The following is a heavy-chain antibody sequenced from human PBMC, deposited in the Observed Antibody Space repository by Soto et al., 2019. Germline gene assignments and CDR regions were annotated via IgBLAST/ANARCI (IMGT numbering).Heavy chain of an antibody. Sequence: QVQLQESGPGLVKPSQTLSLTCNVSGVSISSSSYYWSWIRQNPGKGLEWIGYISYSGNTHYNPSLKSRITISRDASENPFSLRLSSVTAADTTVYFCARDGNAHSRFDYWGQGSLITVSS. J-gene: IGHJ4*02. CDR3: ARDGNAHSRFDY. D-gene: IGHD2-15*01. V-gene: IGHV4-31*03. CDR1: GVSISSSSYY. CDR2: ISYSGNT.